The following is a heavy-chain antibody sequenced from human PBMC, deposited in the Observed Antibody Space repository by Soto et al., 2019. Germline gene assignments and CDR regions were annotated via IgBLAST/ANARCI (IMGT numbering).Heavy chain of an antibody. J-gene: IGHJ1*01. Sequence: GGPLILCCGASGFTFNDYYMTWIRQAPGKGLEWVSYISSSSSYTHYADSVKGRFTISRDNAKNSLYLQMNSLRAEDTAVYYCARDLRGYSSSWYNGTGPWGQGTLVTVSA. V-gene: IGHV3-11*06. CDR2: ISSSSSYT. CDR3: ARDLRGYSSSWYNGTGP. D-gene: IGHD6-13*01. CDR1: GFTFNDYY.